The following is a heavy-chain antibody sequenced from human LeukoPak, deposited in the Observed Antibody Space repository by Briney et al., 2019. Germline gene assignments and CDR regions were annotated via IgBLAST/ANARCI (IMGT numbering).Heavy chain of an antibody. V-gene: IGHV1-69*13. Sequence: ASVKVSCKASGGTFSSYAISWVRQAPGQGLEWMGGIIPIFGTANYAQKFQGRVTITADESMSTAYMELSSLRSEDTAVYYCARDGSLRGGYGMDVWGQGTTVTVSS. CDR1: GGTFSSYA. D-gene: IGHD4-23*01. CDR2: IIPIFGTA. J-gene: IGHJ6*01. CDR3: ARDGSLRGGYGMDV.